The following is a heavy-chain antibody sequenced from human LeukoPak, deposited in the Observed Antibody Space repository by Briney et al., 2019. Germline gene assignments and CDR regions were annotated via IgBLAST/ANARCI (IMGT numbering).Heavy chain of an antibody. CDR3: ARLGYCSGGSCYSAY. CDR1: GGTFSSYA. V-gene: IGHV1-69*13. Sequence: SVKVSCKASGGTFSSYAISWVRQAPGQGLEWMGGIIPIFGTVNYAQKFQGRVTITADESTSTAYMELSSLRSEDTAVYYCARLGYCSGGSCYSAYWGQGTLVTVSS. CDR2: IIPIFGTV. D-gene: IGHD2-15*01. J-gene: IGHJ4*02.